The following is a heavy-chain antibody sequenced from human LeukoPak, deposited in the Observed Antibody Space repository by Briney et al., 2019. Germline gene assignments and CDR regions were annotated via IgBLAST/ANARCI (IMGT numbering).Heavy chain of an antibody. CDR2: ISGSGDSP. J-gene: IGHJ4*02. V-gene: IGHV3-23*01. CDR3: ARVYSTSQIDY. Sequence: GGSLRLSCAASGFTFSNYGMSWVRQAPGKGLEWVSGISGSGDSPYYADSVKGRFTISRDNSKNTLHLQMNSLRAEDTAVYYCARVYSTSQIDYWGQGTLVTVSS. D-gene: IGHD6-6*01. CDR1: GFTFSNYG.